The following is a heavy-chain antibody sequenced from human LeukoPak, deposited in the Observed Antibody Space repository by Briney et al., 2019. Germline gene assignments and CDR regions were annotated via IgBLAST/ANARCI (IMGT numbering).Heavy chain of an antibody. CDR3: ASSEHYDFWSGYPTKFDY. CDR2: IYYSGSA. D-gene: IGHD3-3*01. J-gene: IGHJ4*02. V-gene: IGHV4-59*08. CDR1: GGSISSYY. Sequence: SETLSLTCTASGGSISSYYWSWIRQPPGKGLEWIGYIYYSGSANYNPSLKSRVTISVDTSKNQFFLKLSSVTAADTAVYYCASSEHYDFWSGYPTKFDYWGQGTLVTVSS.